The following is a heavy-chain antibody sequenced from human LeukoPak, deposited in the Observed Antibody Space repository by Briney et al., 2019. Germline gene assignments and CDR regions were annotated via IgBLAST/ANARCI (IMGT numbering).Heavy chain of an antibody. CDR1: GYSFTSYW. D-gene: IGHD2-2*01. J-gene: IGHJ5*02. Sequence: GGSLRLSCKGSGYSFTSYWIGWVRQMPGKSLERMGIIYPGDSDTRYSPSFQGQVTISADKSISTASLQWSSLKASDTAMYYCARLVPIVVVPAADNWFDPWGQGTLVTVSS. CDR2: IYPGDSDT. V-gene: IGHV5-51*01. CDR3: ARLVPIVVVPAADNWFDP.